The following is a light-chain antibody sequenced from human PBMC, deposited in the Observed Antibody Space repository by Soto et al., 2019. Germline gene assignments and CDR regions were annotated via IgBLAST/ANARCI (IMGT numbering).Light chain of an antibody. Sequence: EIVLTQFPGTLPVSLGERATLSCRASQSVPNNYLAWYQQKPGQAPRLLIHGASTRATGIPDRFSGSGSGTDFILTISGVEPGDVAMYYCQQYDNSPGTFGQGTKVEIK. CDR2: GAS. CDR1: QSVPNNY. J-gene: IGKJ1*01. V-gene: IGKV3-20*01. CDR3: QQYDNSPGT.